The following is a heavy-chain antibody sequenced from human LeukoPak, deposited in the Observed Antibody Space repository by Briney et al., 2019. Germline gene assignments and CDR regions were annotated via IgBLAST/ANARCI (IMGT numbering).Heavy chain of an antibody. D-gene: IGHD4-17*01. V-gene: IGHV4-59*08. CDR3: AGPTVTTYYMDV. Sequence: SETLSLTCSVSGGSISSYYWSWIRQPPGKGLEWIGYIYYTGSTNYNPSLKSRVTISVDTSKNQFSLNLSSVTAADTAVYYCAGPTVTTYYMDVWGKGTTVTVSS. J-gene: IGHJ6*03. CDR2: IYYTGST. CDR1: GGSISSYY.